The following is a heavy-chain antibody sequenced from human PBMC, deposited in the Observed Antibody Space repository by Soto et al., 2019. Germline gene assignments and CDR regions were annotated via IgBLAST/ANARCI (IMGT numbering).Heavy chain of an antibody. V-gene: IGHV3-30*18. CDR1: GFTFSSYG. CDR3: AKDDVYCTNGVCARGYYYYGMDV. J-gene: IGHJ6*02. Sequence: QVQLVESGGGVVQPGRSLRLSCAASGFTFSSYGMHWVRQAPGKGLEWVAVISYDGSNKYYADSVKGRFTISRDNSKNTLYRQMNSLRAEDTAVYYCAKDDVYCTNGVCARGYYYYGMDVGGQGTTVTVSS. D-gene: IGHD2-8*01. CDR2: ISYDGSNK.